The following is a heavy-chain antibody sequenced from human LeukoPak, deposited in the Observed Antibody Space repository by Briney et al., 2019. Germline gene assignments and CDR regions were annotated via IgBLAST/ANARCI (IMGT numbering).Heavy chain of an antibody. V-gene: IGHV3-33*01. CDR3: ASRSSSWFDP. Sequence: GGSLRLSCAASGFTFSSYGMHWVRQAPGKGLEWVAVIWYDGSNKYYADSVKGRFTISRDNSKNTLYLQMNSLRAEDTAVYYCASRSSSWFDPWGQGTLDTVSS. D-gene: IGHD6-13*01. CDR2: IWYDGSNK. J-gene: IGHJ5*02. CDR1: GFTFSSYG.